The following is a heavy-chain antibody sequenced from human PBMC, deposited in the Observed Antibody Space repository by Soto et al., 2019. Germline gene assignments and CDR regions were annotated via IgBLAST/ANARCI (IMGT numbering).Heavy chain of an antibody. J-gene: IGHJ4*02. D-gene: IGHD1-7*01. Sequence: PGESLKISCKGSGYSFTSYWIGWVRQMPGKGLEWMGIIYPGDSDTRYSPSFQGQVTISADKSISTAYLQWSSLKASDTAMYYCARHSRYNWNYGLFDYWGQGTLVTVSS. CDR2: IYPGDSDT. CDR1: GYSFTSYW. V-gene: IGHV5-51*01. CDR3: ARHSRYNWNYGLFDY.